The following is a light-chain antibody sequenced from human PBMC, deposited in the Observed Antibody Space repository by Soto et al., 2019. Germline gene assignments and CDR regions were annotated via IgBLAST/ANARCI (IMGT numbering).Light chain of an antibody. CDR2: DAS. CDR3: QQYNSYPWT. J-gene: IGKJ1*01. CDR1: QSISSW. V-gene: IGKV1-5*01. Sequence: DIQMTQSPSTLSASVGDTVTITCRASQSISSWLAWYQQKPGKAPKLLIYDASSLESGVPSRFSVSGSGTEFALAISSLQPDDFATYYCQQYNSYPWTFGQGTKVEIK.